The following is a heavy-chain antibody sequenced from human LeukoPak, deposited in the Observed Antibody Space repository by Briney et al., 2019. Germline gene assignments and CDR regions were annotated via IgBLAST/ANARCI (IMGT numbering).Heavy chain of an antibody. CDR2: INPNSGGT. D-gene: IGHD6-19*01. Sequence: ASVKVSCKASGYTFTGYYMHWVRQAPGQGLEWMGWINPNSGGTNYAQKFQGRVTMTRDTSISTAYMELSRLRSDDTAVYYCARDRPKSVAVAGIGGYFDYWGQGTLVTVTS. CDR1: GYTFTGYY. V-gene: IGHV1-2*02. J-gene: IGHJ4*02. CDR3: ARDRPKSVAVAGIGGYFDY.